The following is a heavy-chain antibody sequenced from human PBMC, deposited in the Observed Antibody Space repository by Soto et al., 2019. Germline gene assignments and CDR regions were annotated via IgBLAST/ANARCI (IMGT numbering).Heavy chain of an antibody. V-gene: IGHV1-2*02. D-gene: IGHD3-3*01. CDR3: ARATNYDFWSGYQANYGMDV. J-gene: IGHJ6*02. CDR2: INPNSGGT. CDR1: GYTFTGYY. Sequence: ASVKVSCKASGYTFTGYYMHWVRQAPGQGLEWMGWINPNSGGTNYAQKFQGRVTMTRDTSISTAYMELSRLRSDDTAVYYCARATNYDFWSGYQANYGMDVWGQGATVTVSS.